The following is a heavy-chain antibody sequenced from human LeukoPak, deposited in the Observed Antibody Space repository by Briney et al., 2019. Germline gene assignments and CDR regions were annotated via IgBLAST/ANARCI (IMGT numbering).Heavy chain of an antibody. Sequence: PGGSLRLSCAASGFTVSNNYMNWVRQATGKGLEWVSVINTGGTTQYADSVKGRCTISRDTSKNMLYLQMSSLTTEGTAVYYCARVGPHTSYAMDVWGQGTTVTASS. CDR3: ARVGPHTSYAMDV. V-gene: IGHV3-66*02. J-gene: IGHJ6*02. CDR1: GFTVSNNY. D-gene: IGHD1-26*01. CDR2: INTGGTT.